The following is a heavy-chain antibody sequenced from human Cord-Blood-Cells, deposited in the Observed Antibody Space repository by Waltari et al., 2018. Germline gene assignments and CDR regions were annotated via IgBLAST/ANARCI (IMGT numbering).Heavy chain of an antibody. Sequence: EVQLVESGGGLVQPGGSLRLSCAASGFTFSSYEMNWVRQAPGKGLEWVSYISSSGSTIYYADSVKGRFTISRDNAKNSLYLQMNSLRAEDTAVYYCARDHIVATLLYYGMDVWGQGTTVTVSS. CDR1: GFTFSSYE. D-gene: IGHD5-12*01. V-gene: IGHV3-48*03. CDR3: ARDHIVATLLYYGMDV. CDR2: ISSSGSTI. J-gene: IGHJ6*02.